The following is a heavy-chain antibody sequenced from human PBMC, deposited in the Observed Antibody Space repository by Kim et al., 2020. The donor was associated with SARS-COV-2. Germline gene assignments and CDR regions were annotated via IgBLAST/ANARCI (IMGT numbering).Heavy chain of an antibody. CDR2: IRSKANSYAT. CDR3: TRHHESQQLVPAFGLRPGHYYYGMDV. Sequence: GGSLKLSCAASGFTFSGSAMHWVRQASGKGLEWVGRIRSKANSYATAYAASVKGRFTISRDDSKNTAYLQMNSLKTEDTAVYYCTRHHESQQLVPAFGLRPGHYYYGMDVWGQGTTVTVSS. V-gene: IGHV3-73*01. CDR1: GFTFSGSA. D-gene: IGHD6-13*01. J-gene: IGHJ6*02.